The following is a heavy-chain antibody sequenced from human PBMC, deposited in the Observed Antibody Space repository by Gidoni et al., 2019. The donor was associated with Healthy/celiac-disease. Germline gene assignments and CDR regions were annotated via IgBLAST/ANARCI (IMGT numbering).Heavy chain of an antibody. Sequence: QVQLQASGPGLVKPSQTLSLTCTVSGGSISSGSYYWSWIRQPAGKGLVWIGRIYTSGSTNYNPSLKSRVTMSVDTSKNQFSLKLSSVTAADTAVYYCARGFGGSYSDAFDIWGQGTMVTVSS. V-gene: IGHV4-61*02. D-gene: IGHD1-26*01. CDR1: GGSISSGSYY. CDR2: IYTSGST. J-gene: IGHJ3*02. CDR3: ARGFGGSYSDAFDI.